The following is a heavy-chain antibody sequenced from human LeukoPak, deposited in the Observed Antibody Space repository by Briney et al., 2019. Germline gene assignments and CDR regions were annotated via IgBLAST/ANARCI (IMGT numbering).Heavy chain of an antibody. V-gene: IGHV4-39*01. J-gene: IGHJ4*02. CDR2: IYYSGST. Sequence: SETLSLTCAVSGGSISSNSYYWGWIRQPPGKGLEWIGSIYYSGSTYYNPSLKSRVTISVDTSKNQFSLKPSSVTAADTAVYYCARTRYYYNSRSYGAPYYFDYWGQGTLVTVSS. D-gene: IGHD3-10*01. CDR1: GGSISSNSYY. CDR3: ARTRYYYNSRSYGAPYYFDY.